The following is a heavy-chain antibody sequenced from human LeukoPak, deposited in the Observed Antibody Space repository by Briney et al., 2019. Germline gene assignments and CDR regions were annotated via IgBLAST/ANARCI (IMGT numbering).Heavy chain of an antibody. CDR3: ARVGSSWNVDY. CDR1: GGSISSYY. J-gene: IGHJ4*02. CDR2: IYYSGST. V-gene: IGHV4-59*01. D-gene: IGHD6-13*01. Sequence: SETLSLTCTVSGGSISSYYWSWIRQPPGKGLEWIGYIYYSGSTNYNPSLKSRVTISVDTSKNQFSLKLSSVTAADTAVYYCARVGSSWNVDYWGQGTLVTVPS.